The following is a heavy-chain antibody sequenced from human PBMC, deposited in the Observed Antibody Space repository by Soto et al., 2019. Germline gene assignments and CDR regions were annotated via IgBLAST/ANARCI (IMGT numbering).Heavy chain of an antibody. D-gene: IGHD2-21*02. V-gene: IGHV3-23*01. Sequence: GGSLRLSCAASGFTLSAYAMNWVRQAPGKGLEWVSGIIASGGTTYYADSVKGRFTSSRDNSKNTLSLQMNSLRAEDTAVYYCAKEDIVVETTLTRNYYHYGMDVWGQGTMGTVSS. CDR1: GFTLSAYA. CDR3: AKEDIVVETTLTRNYYHYGMDV. J-gene: IGHJ6*02. CDR2: IIASGGTT.